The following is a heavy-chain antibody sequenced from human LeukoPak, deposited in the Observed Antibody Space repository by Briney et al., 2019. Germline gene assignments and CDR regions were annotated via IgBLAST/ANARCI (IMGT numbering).Heavy chain of an antibody. J-gene: IGHJ4*02. D-gene: IGHD1-14*01. CDR2: FDPEDGET. CDR3: VGADGTYGNQGPDY. Sequence: ASVKVSCKVSGYTLTELSMHWVRQAPGKGLEWMGGFDPEDGETIYAQKFQGRVTMTEDTSTDTAYMELRSLRSEDTAASYCVGADGTYGNQGPDYWGQGTLVTVSS. V-gene: IGHV1-24*01. CDR1: GYTLTELS.